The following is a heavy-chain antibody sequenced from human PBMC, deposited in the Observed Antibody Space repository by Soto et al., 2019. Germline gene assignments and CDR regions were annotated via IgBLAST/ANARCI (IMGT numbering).Heavy chain of an antibody. CDR3: ARNPIYYDSSGYQFDY. V-gene: IGHV4-30-4*01. CDR1: GGSNSSGDYY. CDR2: IYYSGST. D-gene: IGHD3-22*01. Sequence: PSETLSLTCTVSGGSNSSGDYYWSWIRQPPGKGLEWIGYIYYSGSTYYNPSLKSRVTISVDTSKNQFSLKLSSVTAADTAVYYCARNPIYYDSSGYQFDYWGQGTLVTVSS. J-gene: IGHJ4*02.